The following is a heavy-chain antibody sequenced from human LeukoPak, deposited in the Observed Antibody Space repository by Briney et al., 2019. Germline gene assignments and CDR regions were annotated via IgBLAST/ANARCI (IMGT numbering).Heavy chain of an antibody. CDR1: GYTFTTHY. D-gene: IGHD3-22*01. V-gene: IGHV1-46*01. CDR3: ARKAPHDTSGWYFDL. CDR2: INPSDGGA. Sequence: VASVKVSCKASGYTFTTHYIHWVRQAPGQGLEWMGIINPSDGGASYAQQFQGRLTMSRDTSTSTLYMELSSLRSEDTAIYYCARKAPHDTSGWYFDLWGRGTLVTVSS. J-gene: IGHJ2*01.